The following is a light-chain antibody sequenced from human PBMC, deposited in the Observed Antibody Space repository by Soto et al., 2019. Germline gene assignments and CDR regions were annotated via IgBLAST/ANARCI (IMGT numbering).Light chain of an antibody. V-gene: IGKV3-20*01. CDR1: QSISSTY. Sequence: ESVLTQSPGTLSLSPGERATLSCRASQSISSTYLAWYQQKPGQAPRLLIYGASSRATGIPERFSGSGSGTDFTLTISRLEPEDFAVYYCQQYGGSPLYTFGQGTKVEIK. CDR3: QQYGGSPLYT. J-gene: IGKJ2*01. CDR2: GAS.